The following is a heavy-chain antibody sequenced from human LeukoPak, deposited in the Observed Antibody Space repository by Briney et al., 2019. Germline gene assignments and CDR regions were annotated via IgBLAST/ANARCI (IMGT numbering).Heavy chain of an antibody. Sequence: GGSLSLSCAASGFTFSSYNMNWVRQAPGKGLEWVSSITSDSRYMYYADSVKGRFTISRDNAKNSLYLQMNSLRAEDAAVYYCARGSSNVAARNNWFGSWGQGTLVIVSS. CDR3: ARGSSNVAARNNWFGS. D-gene: IGHD6-6*01. J-gene: IGHJ5*01. CDR2: ITSDSRYM. CDR1: GFTFSSYN. V-gene: IGHV3-21*01.